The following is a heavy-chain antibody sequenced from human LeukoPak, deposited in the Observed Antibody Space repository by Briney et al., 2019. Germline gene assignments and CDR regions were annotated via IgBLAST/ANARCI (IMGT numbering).Heavy chain of an antibody. D-gene: IGHD3-16*02. V-gene: IGHV7-4-1*02. Sequence: ASVKVSCKASGYTFTRYAMNWVRQAPGQGLERMGWINPNTGNPTYAQGFTGRFVFSLDTSVSTAYLQISSLKAEDTAVYYCARAYQPLGELSLPDYWGQGTLVTVSS. CDR1: GYTFTRYA. CDR3: ARAYQPLGELSLPDY. J-gene: IGHJ4*02. CDR2: INPNTGNP.